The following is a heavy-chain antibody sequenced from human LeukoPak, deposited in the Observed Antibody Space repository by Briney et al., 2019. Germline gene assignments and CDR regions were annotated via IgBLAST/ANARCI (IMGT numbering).Heavy chain of an antibody. J-gene: IGHJ4*02. V-gene: IGHV4-59*04. CDR2: IYHSGRT. CDR1: GGSISSYY. D-gene: IGHD6-6*01. Sequence: SETLSLTCTVSGGSISSYYWSWIRQPPGKGLEWIGSIYHSGRTFYNPSLKSRVTISVDTSKNQFSLKLSCATAADTAVYYCARRSGSSDYWGQGTLVTVSS. CDR3: ARRSGSSDY.